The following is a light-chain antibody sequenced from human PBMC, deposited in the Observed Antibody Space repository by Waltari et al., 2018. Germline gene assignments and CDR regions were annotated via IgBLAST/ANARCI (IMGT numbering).Light chain of an antibody. Sequence: DIQMTQSPSSVSAFLGDRVTITCRAGQSISNCLAGYQQKPGKVPKLLIYGASDLHSGVPSRFSGSGAGTDFTLTISSLQAEDFATYYCQQVNSFPATFGGGTTVEIK. CDR2: GAS. V-gene: IGKV1-12*01. CDR1: QSISNC. CDR3: QQVNSFPAT. J-gene: IGKJ4*01.